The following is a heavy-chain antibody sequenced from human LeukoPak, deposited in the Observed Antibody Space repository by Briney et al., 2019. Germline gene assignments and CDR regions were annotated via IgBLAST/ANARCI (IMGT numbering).Heavy chain of an antibody. V-gene: IGHV3-30*02. CDR2: IRSDGSNQ. Sequence: PGGSLRLSCVASGFTFSSYGMHWVRQAPDKGLEWVAFIRSDGSNQDHVDSVKGRFTISRDNSKNTLYLQMNSLRAEDTAVYYCAKDSLADIDYWGQGTLVTVSS. D-gene: IGHD3-16*01. J-gene: IGHJ4*02. CDR3: AKDSLADIDY. CDR1: GFTFSSYG.